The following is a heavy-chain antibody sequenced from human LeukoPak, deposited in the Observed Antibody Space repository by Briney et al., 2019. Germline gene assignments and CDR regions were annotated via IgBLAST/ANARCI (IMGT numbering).Heavy chain of an antibody. D-gene: IGHD1-26*01. J-gene: IGHJ4*02. CDR3: AREDEWELNYFDY. V-gene: IGHV1-2*02. CDR2: INPNSGGT. Sequence: ASVTVSCKASGYTFTGYYMHWVRQAPGQGLEWMGWINPNSGGTNYAQKFQGRVTMTRDTSISTAYMELSRLRSDDTAVYYCAREDEWELNYFDYWGQGTLVTVSS. CDR1: GYTFTGYY.